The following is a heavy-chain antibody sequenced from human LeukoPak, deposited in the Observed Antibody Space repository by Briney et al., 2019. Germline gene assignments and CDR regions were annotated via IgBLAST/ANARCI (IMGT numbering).Heavy chain of an antibody. V-gene: IGHV1-2*02. Sequence: GASVKVSCKASGYTFTGYYMHWVRQAPGQGLEWMGWINPNSGGTNYAQKFQGRVTMTRDTSISTAYMELSRLRSDDTAVYYCARDLTVRGQGRHYYYYYYTDVWGKGTTVTVSS. J-gene: IGHJ6*03. D-gene: IGHD1-14*01. CDR3: ARDLTVRGQGRHYYYYYYTDV. CDR2: INPNSGGT. CDR1: GYTFTGYY.